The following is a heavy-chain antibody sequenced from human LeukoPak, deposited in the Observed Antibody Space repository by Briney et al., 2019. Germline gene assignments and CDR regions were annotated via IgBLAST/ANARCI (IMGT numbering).Heavy chain of an antibody. CDR2: IRYDGTNK. Sequence: PGGSLRLSCAASGFTFSSYDMHWVRQAPGKGLEWMAFIRYDGTNKYYADSVKGRFTISRDTSNNTLYLQMNSLRPEDTAVYYCAKCQPTGPLYYYDYMDVWGKGTTVTISS. CDR3: AKCQPTGPLYYYDYMDV. CDR1: GFTFSSYD. D-gene: IGHD1-1*01. V-gene: IGHV3-30*02. J-gene: IGHJ6*03.